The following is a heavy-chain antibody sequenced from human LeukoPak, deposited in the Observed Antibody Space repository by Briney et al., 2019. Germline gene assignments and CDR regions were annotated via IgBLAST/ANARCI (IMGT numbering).Heavy chain of an antibody. V-gene: IGHV4-34*01. Sequence: PSETLSLTCAVYGGSFSGYYWSWIRQPPGKGLEWIGEINHSGSTNYNPSLKSRVTISVDTSKNQFSLKLSSVTAADTAVYYCARLRGRYFDWVPDAFDIWGQGTMVTVSS. CDR1: GGSFSGYY. D-gene: IGHD3-9*01. J-gene: IGHJ3*02. CDR3: ARLRGRYFDWVPDAFDI. CDR2: INHSGST.